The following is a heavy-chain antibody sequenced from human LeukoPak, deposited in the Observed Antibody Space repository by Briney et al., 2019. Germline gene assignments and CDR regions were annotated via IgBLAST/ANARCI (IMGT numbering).Heavy chain of an antibody. D-gene: IGHD5-18*01. V-gene: IGHV4-31*03. CDR3: ARHRYSFYSFDC. J-gene: IGHJ4*02. CDR1: GGSINSGGYY. Sequence: KPSETLSLTCTVSGGSINSGGYYCRWIRQHPGKGLEWIGYIYYSGSTYYNPSLQSRVTISVDTSKNQFSLKLSSVTAADTDVYYCARHRYSFYSFDCWGQGTLVTVSS. CDR2: IYYSGST.